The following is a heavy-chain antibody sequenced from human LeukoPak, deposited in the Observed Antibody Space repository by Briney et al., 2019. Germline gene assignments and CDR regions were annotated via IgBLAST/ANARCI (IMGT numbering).Heavy chain of an antibody. D-gene: IGHD1-26*01. CDR2: IYFSGIT. Sequence: SETLSLTCTVSGGSIRSYYWSWIRQPPGKGLEWIGYIYFSGITNYNPSLKSRVIISVDTSKIQFSLKLSSVTAADTAVYYCARSGGGIVGATLDYWGQGTLVTVSS. V-gene: IGHV4-59*01. J-gene: IGHJ4*02. CDR1: GGSIRSYY. CDR3: ARSGGGIVGATLDY.